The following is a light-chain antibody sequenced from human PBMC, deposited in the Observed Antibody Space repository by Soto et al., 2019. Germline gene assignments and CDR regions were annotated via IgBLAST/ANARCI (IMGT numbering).Light chain of an antibody. CDR2: DAS. V-gene: IGKV3-11*01. CDR1: QNINSF. J-gene: IGKJ4*01. CDR3: QQRSYWLT. Sequence: EIVLTQSPATLSLSPGERATLSCRASQNINSFLAWYQLKPGRAPRLLIFDASNRATGIPARFSGSGSGTDYTLTISSLEPEDFAVYYCQQRSYWLTFGGGTKVEIK.